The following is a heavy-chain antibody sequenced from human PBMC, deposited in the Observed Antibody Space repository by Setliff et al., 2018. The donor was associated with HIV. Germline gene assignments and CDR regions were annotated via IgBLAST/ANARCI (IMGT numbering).Heavy chain of an antibody. Sequence: SETLSLTCTVSGDSISSGSYFWIWIRQPAGKGLEWIGHISTTGSTNYNPSLKSRVIMSVDTSRNQFSLKLSSVTAADTAVYYCARRAGSDYFTRFDYWGQGTLVTVSS. CDR1: GDSISSGSYF. CDR3: ARRAGSDYFTRFDY. J-gene: IGHJ4*02. CDR2: ISTTGST. D-gene: IGHD3-10*01. V-gene: IGHV4-61*09.